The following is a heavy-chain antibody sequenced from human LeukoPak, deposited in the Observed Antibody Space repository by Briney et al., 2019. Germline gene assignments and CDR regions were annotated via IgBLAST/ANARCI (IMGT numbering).Heavy chain of an antibody. V-gene: IGHV3-23*01. D-gene: IGHD6-13*01. CDR3: AKVAPLGSSWYAFNY. CDR1: GFSFSTYA. CDR2: ISSGGGST. Sequence: GGSLRLSCAASGFSFSTYAMNWVRQAPGKGLEWVSGISSGGGSTYFADSVKGRFTISRGNSKNTVSLHMNSLRAEDTAVYYCAKVAPLGSSWYAFNYWGQGTLVTVSS. J-gene: IGHJ4*02.